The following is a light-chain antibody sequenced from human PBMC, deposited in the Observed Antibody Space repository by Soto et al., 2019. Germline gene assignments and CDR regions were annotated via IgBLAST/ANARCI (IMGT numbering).Light chain of an antibody. Sequence: EIVLTQSPATLSASPGEGAILSCRASQSVSNSLAWYQQKPGQAPRLLIYDASVRATATPARFSGSGSGTDFTLTISSLEPEDFAVYFCQQRTRWQITFGGGSKVE. J-gene: IGKJ4*01. CDR1: QSVSNS. CDR2: DAS. V-gene: IGKV3-11*01. CDR3: QQRTRWQIT.